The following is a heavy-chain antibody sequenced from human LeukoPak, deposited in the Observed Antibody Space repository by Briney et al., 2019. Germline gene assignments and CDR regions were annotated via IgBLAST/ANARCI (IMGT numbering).Heavy chain of an antibody. CDR3: AGGGYDFWSGYSREVVSNWFDP. Sequence: RPSETLSLTCTVSGDSFTSVTDYWAWIRQPPGKGLEWIASGDYSGGTYYNPSLESRVAISADMSKKQISLKLASVTGADTAVYYCAGGGYDFWSGYSREVVSNWFDPWGQGTLVTVSS. CDR2: GDYSGGT. CDR1: GDSFTSVTDY. V-gene: IGHV4-39*07. J-gene: IGHJ5*02. D-gene: IGHD3-3*01.